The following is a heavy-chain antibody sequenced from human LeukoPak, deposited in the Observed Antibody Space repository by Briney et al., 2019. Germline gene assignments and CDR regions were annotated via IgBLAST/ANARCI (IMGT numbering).Heavy chain of an antibody. CDR3: AKRVNGAFDI. J-gene: IGHJ3*02. CDR1: GFTFRSHA. Sequence: GGSLRLSCVGSGFTFRSHAMSWVRQAPEKGLEFVSGIYENGGTTYYADSVKGRFSISRDNSKNTLYLQMDSLRGEDTATYYCAKRVNGAFDIWGQGTMVSVSS. CDR2: IYENGGTT. V-gene: IGHV3-23*01.